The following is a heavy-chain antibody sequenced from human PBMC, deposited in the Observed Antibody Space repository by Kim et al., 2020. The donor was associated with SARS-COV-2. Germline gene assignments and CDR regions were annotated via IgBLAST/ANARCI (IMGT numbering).Heavy chain of an antibody. V-gene: IGHV3-30*04. Sequence: GGSLRLSCAASGFTFSSYAMHWVRQAPGKGLEWVAVISYDGSNKYYADSVKGRFTISRDNSKNTLYLQMNSLRAEDTAVYYCARDYRTWGGQTDAFDIWG. CDR3: ARDYRTWGGQTDAFDI. CDR1: GFTFSSYA. CDR2: ISYDGSNK. J-gene: IGHJ3*02. D-gene: IGHD3-3*01.